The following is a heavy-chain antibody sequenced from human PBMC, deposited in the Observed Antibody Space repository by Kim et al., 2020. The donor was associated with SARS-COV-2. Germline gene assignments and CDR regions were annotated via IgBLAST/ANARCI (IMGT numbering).Heavy chain of an antibody. V-gene: IGHV3-9*01. CDR3: SKDHLGSIAAPYYYYGM. Sequence: GGSLRLSCAASGFTFDDYAMHWVRQAPGKGLEWVSGISWNSGSIGYADSVKGRFTISRDNAKNSLYLQMNSLRAEDTALYYCSKDHLGSIAAPYYYYGM. CDR1: GFTFDDYA. CDR2: ISWNSGSI. D-gene: IGHD6-6*01. J-gene: IGHJ6*01.